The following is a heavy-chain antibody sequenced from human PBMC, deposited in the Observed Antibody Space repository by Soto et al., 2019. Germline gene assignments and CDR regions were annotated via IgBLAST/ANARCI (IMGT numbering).Heavy chain of an antibody. J-gene: IGHJ3*01. CDR3: ARARLRAVYAFDF. V-gene: IGHV4-31*03. CDR2: IYYNGNT. Sequence: SEALSLTCTLSGVSITSGAYYWTWVRHHPGKGLEWIGYIYYNGNTYFSPSLKSRLTISIDTSKNQFSLKLSSVTAADTAMYYCARARLRAVYAFDFWGQGTMVPVSS. CDR1: GVSITSGAYY. D-gene: IGHD4-17*01.